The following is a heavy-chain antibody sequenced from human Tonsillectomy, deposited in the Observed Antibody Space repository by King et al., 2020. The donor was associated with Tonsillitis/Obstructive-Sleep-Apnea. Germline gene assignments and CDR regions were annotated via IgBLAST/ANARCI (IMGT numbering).Heavy chain of an antibody. CDR2: INPSGGST. Sequence: VQLVESGAEVKKPGASVTVSCKASGYTFTSYYMHWVRQAPGQGLEWMGIINPSGGSTFYAQKFQGRVTMTRDTPTSTVYMELSSLRSEDTAVYYCAGASPGIVVVPAAPDDAFDIWGQGTMVTVSS. J-gene: IGHJ3*02. CDR3: AGASPGIVVVPAAPDDAFDI. CDR1: GYTFTSYY. D-gene: IGHD2-2*01. V-gene: IGHV1-46*01.